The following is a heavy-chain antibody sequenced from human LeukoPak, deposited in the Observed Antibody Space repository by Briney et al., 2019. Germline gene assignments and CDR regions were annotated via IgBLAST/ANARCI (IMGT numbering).Heavy chain of an antibody. J-gene: IGHJ4*02. CDR2: IFWNGGKV. CDR1: GFSFTGYW. Sequence: PGGSLRLSCTASGFSFTGYWMNWVRQAPGKGLEWVSGIFWNGGKVTYADSVKGRFTISRDNARNSLYLQMNSLRAEDTALYYCARDLAADRRGYFDRWGQGTLVIVSS. D-gene: IGHD6-13*01. V-gene: IGHV3-20*04. CDR3: ARDLAADRRGYFDR.